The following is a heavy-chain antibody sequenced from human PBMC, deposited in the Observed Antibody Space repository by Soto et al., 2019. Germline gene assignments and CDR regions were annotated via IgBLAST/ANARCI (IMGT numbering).Heavy chain of an antibody. CDR2: IYYSGST. J-gene: IGHJ6*02. CDR1: GGSISSGGYY. D-gene: IGHD3-3*01. CDR3: ARDYARPYYDFWSGPPPIYYYGMDV. Sequence: PSETLSLTCTVSGGSISSGGYYWSWIRQHPGKGLEWIGYIYYSGSTYYNPSLKSRVTISVDTSKNQFSLKLSSVTAADTAVYYCARDYARPYYDFWSGPPPIYYYGMDVWGQGTTVTVSS. V-gene: IGHV4-31*03.